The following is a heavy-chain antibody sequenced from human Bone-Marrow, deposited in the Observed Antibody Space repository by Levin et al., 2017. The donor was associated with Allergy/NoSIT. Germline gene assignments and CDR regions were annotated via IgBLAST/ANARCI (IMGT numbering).Heavy chain of an antibody. D-gene: IGHD3-10*01. CDR1: GFTFSSYS. CDR2: ISSSSSYI. V-gene: IGHV3-21*01. Sequence: PSETLSLTCAASGFTFSSYSMNWVRQAPGKGLEWVSSISSSSSYIYYADSVKGRFTISRDNAKNSLYLQMNSLRAEDTAVYYCARGATPDVHYGSGSYVLGYNWFDPWGQGTLVTVSS. CDR3: ARGATPDVHYGSGSYVLGYNWFDP. J-gene: IGHJ5*02.